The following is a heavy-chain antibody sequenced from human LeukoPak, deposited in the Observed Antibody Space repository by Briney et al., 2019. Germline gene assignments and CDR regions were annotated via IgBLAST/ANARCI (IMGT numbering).Heavy chain of an antibody. D-gene: IGHD3-10*01. V-gene: IGHV4-59*08. J-gene: IGHJ5*02. CDR3: ARHGYYGSGSYYTP. Sequence: PSETLSLTCTVSGGSISSYYWSWIRHPPGKGLEWIGYIYYSGSTNYNPSLKSRVTISVDTSKNQFSLKLSSVTAADTAVYYCARHGYYGSGSYYTPWGQGTLVTVSS. CDR2: IYYSGST. CDR1: GGSISSYY.